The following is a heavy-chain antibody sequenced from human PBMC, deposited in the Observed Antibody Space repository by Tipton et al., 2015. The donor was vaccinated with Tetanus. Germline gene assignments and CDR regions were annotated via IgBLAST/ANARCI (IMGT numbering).Heavy chain of an antibody. CDR2: ISAYNGDA. CDR1: GYTFTSYG. V-gene: IGHV1-18*01. CDR3: VRAATSGMIRFDP. Sequence: QSGAEVKKPGASVKVSCRASGYTFTSYGITWVRQAPGQGLEWMGWISAYNGDANYARQLQGRVTMTTDKSTSTTYMELRSLRSDDTAVYYCVRAATSGMIRFDPWGQGTLVTVSS. J-gene: IGHJ5*02. D-gene: IGHD6-13*01.